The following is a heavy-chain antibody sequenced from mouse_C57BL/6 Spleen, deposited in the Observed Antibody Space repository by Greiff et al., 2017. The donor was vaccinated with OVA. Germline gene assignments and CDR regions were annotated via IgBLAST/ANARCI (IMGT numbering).Heavy chain of an antibody. Sequence: QVQLQQSGAELVRPGASVTLSCKASGYTFTDYEMHWVKQTPVHGLEWIGAIDPETGGTAYNQKFKGKAILTADKSSSTAYMELRSLTSEDSAVYYCTRNGSSYKNYFDYWGQGTTRTVAS. CDR1: GYTFTDYE. J-gene: IGHJ2*01. V-gene: IGHV1-15*01. D-gene: IGHD1-1*01. CDR2: IDPETGGT. CDR3: TRNGSSYKNYFDY.